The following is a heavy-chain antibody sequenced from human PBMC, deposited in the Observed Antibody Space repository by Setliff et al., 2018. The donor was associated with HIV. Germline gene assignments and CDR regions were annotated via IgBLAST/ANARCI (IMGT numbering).Heavy chain of an antibody. CDR3: ARMREGIWMDI. J-gene: IGHJ6*04. V-gene: IGHV1-69*04. D-gene: IGHD2-15*01. Sequence: KVSCKASGGTFNSYVISWVRQAPGQGLEWMGRIIPFSDIADYAQRFLDRATITADKSTSTAYMELSSLRFEDTAVYYCARMREGIWMDIWGKGTTVTVSS. CDR2: IIPFSDIA. CDR1: GGTFNSYV.